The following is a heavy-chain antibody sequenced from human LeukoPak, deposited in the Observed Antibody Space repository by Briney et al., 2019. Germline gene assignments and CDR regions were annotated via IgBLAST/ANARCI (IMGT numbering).Heavy chain of an antibody. CDR1: GGSFSGYY. J-gene: IGHJ5*02. V-gene: IGHV4-34*01. CDR3: ARHNSGWSLGHPNWFDP. Sequence: SETLSLTCAVYGGSFSGYYWSWIRQPPGKGLEWIGETNHSGSTNYNPSLKSRVTISVDASKNQFSLKLSSVTAADTAVYFCARHNSGWSLGHPNWFDPWGQGTLVTVSS. CDR2: TNHSGST. D-gene: IGHD6-19*01.